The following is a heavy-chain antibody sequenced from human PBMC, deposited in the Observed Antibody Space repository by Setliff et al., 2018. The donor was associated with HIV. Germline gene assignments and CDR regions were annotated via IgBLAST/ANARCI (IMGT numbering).Heavy chain of an antibody. CDR1: GGSISSHY. J-gene: IGHJ4*02. CDR3: ARVRGSSGWYVFDY. Sequence: SETLSLTCTVSGGSISSHYWSWIRQPPGRGLEWIGSIYYSGSTYYNPSLKSRLTISVDTSKNQFSLKLNSVTAADTAVYYCARVRGSSGWYVFDYWGQGTLVTVSS. V-gene: IGHV4-59*08. CDR2: IYYSGST. D-gene: IGHD6-19*01.